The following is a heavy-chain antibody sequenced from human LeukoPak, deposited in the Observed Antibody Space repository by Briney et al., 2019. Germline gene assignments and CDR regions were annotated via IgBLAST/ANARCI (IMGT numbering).Heavy chain of an antibody. J-gene: IGHJ4*02. CDR2: IIPILGIA. Sequence: EASVKVSCKASGGTFSSYTISWVRQAPGQGLEWMGRIIPILGIANYAQKFQGGVTITADKSTSTAYMELSSLRSEDTAVYYCAPESSGWYGSGCWGQGTLVTVSS. CDR3: APESSGWYGSGC. V-gene: IGHV1-69*02. CDR1: GGTFSSYT. D-gene: IGHD6-19*01.